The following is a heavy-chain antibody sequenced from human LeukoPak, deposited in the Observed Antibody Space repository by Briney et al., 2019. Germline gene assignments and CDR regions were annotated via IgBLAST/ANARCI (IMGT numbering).Heavy chain of an antibody. D-gene: IGHD3-3*01. J-gene: IGHJ6*02. V-gene: IGHV1-8*01. Sequence: ASVKVSCKASGYTFTSYDIIWVRQATGQGLEWMGWMNPNSGNTDYAQKFQGRVTMTRNTSISTAYMELSSLRSEDTAVYYCARGESSYDFWSGYQISYLGYYYYGMDVWGQGTTVTVSS. CDR1: GYTFTSYD. CDR2: MNPNSGNT. CDR3: ARGESSYDFWSGYQISYLGYYYYGMDV.